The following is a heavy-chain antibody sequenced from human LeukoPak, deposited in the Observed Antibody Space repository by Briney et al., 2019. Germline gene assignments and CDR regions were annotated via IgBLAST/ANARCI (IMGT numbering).Heavy chain of an antibody. J-gene: IGHJ3*02. D-gene: IGHD4-11*01. CDR2: IYYSGST. CDR1: GGSMSSYY. V-gene: IGHV4-59*01. Sequence: PSETLSLTCTVSGGSMSSYYWTWIRQPPGKGLEWIGYIYYSGSTNYNPSLKSRVTISVDTSKNQFSPKLSSGTAADTAVYYCARPNSNYLGNDAFDIWGQGTMVTVSS. CDR3: ARPNSNYLGNDAFDI.